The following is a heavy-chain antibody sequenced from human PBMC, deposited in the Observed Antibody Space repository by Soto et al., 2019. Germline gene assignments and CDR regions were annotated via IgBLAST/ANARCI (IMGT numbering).Heavy chain of an antibody. CDR1: GGSIPKYS. Sequence: SGTPSLPRPVGGGSIPKYSPYLYRQPPGKGLEWIGYIYYSGSTYYNPSLKSRVTISVDTSKDQFSLKLSSVTAADTAVYYCARVFGFGGMDVWGQGTTVTVSS. D-gene: IGHD3-10*01. CDR3: ARVFGFGGMDV. CDR2: IYYSGST. V-gene: IGHV4-59*12. J-gene: IGHJ6*02.